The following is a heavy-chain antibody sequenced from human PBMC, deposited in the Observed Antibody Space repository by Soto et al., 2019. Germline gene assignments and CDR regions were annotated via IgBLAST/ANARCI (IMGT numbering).Heavy chain of an antibody. CDR3: AVQVGIVLPAAMRDYYYYYGMDV. D-gene: IGHD2-2*01. CDR1: GGSFSGYY. J-gene: IGHJ6*02. CDR2: INHSGST. Sequence: SETLSLTCAVYGGSFSGYYWSWIRQPPGKGLEWIGEINHSGSTNYNPSLKSRVTISVDTSKNQFSLKLTSVTAADTAVYYCAVQVGIVLPAAMRDYYYYYGMDVWGQGTTVTVSS. V-gene: IGHV4-34*01.